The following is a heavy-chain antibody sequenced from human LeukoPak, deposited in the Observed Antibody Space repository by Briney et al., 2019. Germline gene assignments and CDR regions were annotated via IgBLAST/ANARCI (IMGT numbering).Heavy chain of an antibody. J-gene: IGHJ4*02. D-gene: IGHD3-22*01. V-gene: IGHV3-33*01. CDR1: GFTFSSYG. CDR2: IWYDGSNK. Sequence: PGGSLRLSCAASGFTFSSYGMHWVRQAPGKGLEWVAVIWYDGSNKYYADSVKGRITISRDKSKNTLYLQMNSLRAEDTAVYYCARTGYHDSTFDYWGQGTLVTVSS. CDR3: ARTGYHDSTFDY.